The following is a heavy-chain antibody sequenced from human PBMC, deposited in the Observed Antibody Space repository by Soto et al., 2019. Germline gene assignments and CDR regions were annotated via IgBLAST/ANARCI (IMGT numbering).Heavy chain of an antibody. J-gene: IGHJ5*02. D-gene: IGHD2-15*01. Sequence: PSETLSLTCTVSGGSISSYYCSWIRQPPGKGLEWIGYIYYSGSTNYNPSLKSRVTISVDTSKNQFSLKLSSVTAADTAVYYCARDLRYCSGGSCQVSNWFDPWGQGTLVTVSS. CDR3: ARDLRYCSGGSCQVSNWFDP. V-gene: IGHV4-59*01. CDR1: GGSISSYY. CDR2: IYYSGST.